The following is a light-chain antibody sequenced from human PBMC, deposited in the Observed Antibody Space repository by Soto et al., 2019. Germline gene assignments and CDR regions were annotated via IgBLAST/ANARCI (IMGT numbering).Light chain of an antibody. J-gene: IGLJ1*01. CDR2: EVS. CDR3: SSYAGSNNQV. CDR1: SSDVGGYNY. Sequence: QSALTQPPSASGSPGQSVTISCTGTSSDVGGYNYVSWYQQHPGRAPKLMIYEVSKRPSGVPDRFSGSKSGNTAPLTVSGLQTEDEADYYCSSYAGSNNQVFGTGTKLTVL. V-gene: IGLV2-8*01.